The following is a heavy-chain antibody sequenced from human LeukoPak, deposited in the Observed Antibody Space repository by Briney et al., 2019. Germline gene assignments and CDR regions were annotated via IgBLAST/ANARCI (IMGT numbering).Heavy chain of an antibody. CDR2: LTDSGGTT. D-gene: IGHD5-24*01. J-gene: IGHJ3*02. CDR3: AKKRDAFDI. Sequence: GGSLRHSCVASGFTFSSYAMGWVRQAPGKGPEWVSSLTDSGGTTYYVDSVKGRFTISRDNSKNTLYLHMNSLRAEDTAMYYCAKKRDAFDIWSQGTVVAVSS. V-gene: IGHV3-23*01. CDR1: GFTFSSYA.